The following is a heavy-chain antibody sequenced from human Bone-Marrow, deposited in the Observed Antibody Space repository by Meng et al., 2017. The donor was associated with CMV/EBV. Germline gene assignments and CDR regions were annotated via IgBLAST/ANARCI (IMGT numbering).Heavy chain of an antibody. D-gene: IGHD3-3*01. CDR2: ISSSGSTI. CDR1: GFTFSSYE. V-gene: IGHV3-48*03. Sequence: GGSLRLSCAASGFTFSSYEMNWVRQAPGKGLEWVSYISSSGSTIYYADSVKGRFTISRDNAKNSLYLQMNSLRAEDTAVYYCARDRGITIFGVVIGQGPNYFDPWGQGTLVTVSS. J-gene: IGHJ5*02. CDR3: ARDRGITIFGVVIGQGPNYFDP.